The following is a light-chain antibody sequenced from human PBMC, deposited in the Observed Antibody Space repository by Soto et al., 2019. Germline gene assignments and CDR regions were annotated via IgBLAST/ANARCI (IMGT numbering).Light chain of an antibody. CDR3: QQSHRSPPT. Sequence: DIQMTQSPSSLSASVGDRVTINCRSSQTIDTHLNWYQQNPGKAPKLLIFAASYLQDGVPSRFSGSGSETDFALTISSLQPEDFATYYCQQSHRSPPTFGGGTNVEIK. CDR2: AAS. CDR1: QTIDTH. V-gene: IGKV1-39*01. J-gene: IGKJ4*01.